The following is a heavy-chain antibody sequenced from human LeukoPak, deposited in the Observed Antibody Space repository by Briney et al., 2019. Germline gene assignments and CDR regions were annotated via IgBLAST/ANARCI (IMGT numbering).Heavy chain of an antibody. D-gene: IGHD1-26*01. CDR1: GGSISSYY. CDR2: IYTSGST. V-gene: IGHV4-4*07. Sequence: PSETLSLTCTVSGGSISSYYWSWIRQPAGKGLEWIGRIYTSGSTNYNPSLKSRVTMSVDTSKNQFSLKLSSVTAADTAVYYCARSGSYYMRKNWFDPWGQGTLVTVSS. J-gene: IGHJ5*02. CDR3: ARSGSYYMRKNWFDP.